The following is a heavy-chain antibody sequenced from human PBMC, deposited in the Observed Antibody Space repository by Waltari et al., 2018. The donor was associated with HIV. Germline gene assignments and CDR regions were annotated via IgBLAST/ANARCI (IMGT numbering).Heavy chain of an antibody. V-gene: IGHV3-23*01. CDR3: AKDGGYCGGDCYSVLAHYGMDV. CDR1: GFTFSSYA. D-gene: IGHD2-21*02. CDR2: ISGSGGST. Sequence: EVQLLESGGGLVQPGGSLRLSCAASGFTFSSYAMSWVRQAPGKGLEWVSAISGSGGSTYYADSVKGRFTISRDNSKNTLYLQMNSLRAEDTAVYYCAKDGGYCGGDCYSVLAHYGMDVWGQGTTVTVSS. J-gene: IGHJ6*02.